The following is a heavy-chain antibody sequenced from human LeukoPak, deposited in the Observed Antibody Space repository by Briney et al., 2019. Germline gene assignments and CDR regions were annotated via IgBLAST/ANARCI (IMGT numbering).Heavy chain of an antibody. V-gene: IGHV1-8*03. Sequence: ASVKVSCKASGYTFTSYDINWVRQATGQGLEWMGWMNPNSGNTGYAQKFQGRVTITRNTSISTAYMELSSLRSEDTAVYYCARAEYCTNGVCPEEWFDPWGQGTLVTVSS. J-gene: IGHJ5*02. CDR2: MNPNSGNT. D-gene: IGHD2-8*01. CDR3: ARAEYCTNGVCPEEWFDP. CDR1: GYTFTSYD.